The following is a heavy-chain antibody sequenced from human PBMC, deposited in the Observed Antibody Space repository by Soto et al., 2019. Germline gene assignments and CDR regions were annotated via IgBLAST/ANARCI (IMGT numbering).Heavy chain of an antibody. CDR2: ITNDGNNE. D-gene: IGHD1-26*01. CDR3: AKEGPGGGRHFYYAMDV. V-gene: IGHV3-30*18. CDR1: GFVFSDYG. J-gene: IGHJ6*02. Sequence: QMNLVESGGGVVQTGRSLRLSCAASGFVFSDYGMHWVRQAPGKGLEWVALITNDGNNEYYRESVKGRFSISRGMSTNTVDLLMNSLRPEDTGVYYCAKEGPGGGRHFYYAMDVWGQGTTVTVSS.